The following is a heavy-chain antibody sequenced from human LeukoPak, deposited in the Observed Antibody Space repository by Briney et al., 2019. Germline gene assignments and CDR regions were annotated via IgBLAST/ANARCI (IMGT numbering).Heavy chain of an antibody. D-gene: IGHD6-19*01. CDR1: GGSFSGYY. CDR3: ARGGAARPAIAVAGRAKKNQFDY. Sequence: KTSETLSLTCAVYGGSFSGYYWSWIRQPPGKGLEWIGEINHSGSTNYNPSLKSRVTISVDTSKNQFSLKLSSVTAADTAVYYCARGGAARPAIAVAGRAKKNQFDYWGQGTLVTVSS. V-gene: IGHV4-34*01. J-gene: IGHJ4*02. CDR2: INHSGST.